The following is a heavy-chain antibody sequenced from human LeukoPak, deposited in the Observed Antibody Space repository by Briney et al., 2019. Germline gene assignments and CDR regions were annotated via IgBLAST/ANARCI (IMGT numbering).Heavy chain of an antibody. D-gene: IGHD3-22*01. CDR2: INPSGGST. J-gene: IGHJ4*02. Sequence: ASVKVSCKASGYTFTSYYMHWVRQAPGQGLEWMGIINPSGGSTSYAQKFQGRVTMTRDMSTSTVYMELRSLRSDDTAVYYCARDPRDSSVPPYYYFDYWGQGTLVTVSS. CDR3: ARDPRDSSVPPYYYFDY. V-gene: IGHV1-46*01. CDR1: GYTFTSYY.